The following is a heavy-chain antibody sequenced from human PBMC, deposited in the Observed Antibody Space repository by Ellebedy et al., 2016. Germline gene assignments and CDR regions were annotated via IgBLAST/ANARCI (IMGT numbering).Heavy chain of an antibody. CDR1: GFTFSAFG. CDR2: MTGGGSYT. J-gene: IGHJ3*01. D-gene: IGHD1-26*01. V-gene: IGHV3-21*01. CDR3: ARDRSGSVVADDALDV. Sequence: GGSLRLSCAASGFTFSAFGMSWVRQPPGKGLEWVASMTGGGSYTYYADSMNGRFTMSRDDARNSVYLQLNSLRAEDTAVYYCARDRSGSVVADDALDVWGPGTKVTISS.